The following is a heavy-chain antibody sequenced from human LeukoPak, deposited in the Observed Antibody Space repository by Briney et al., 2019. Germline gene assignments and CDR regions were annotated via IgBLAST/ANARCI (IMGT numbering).Heavy chain of an antibody. V-gene: IGHV3-30-3*01. CDR3: ARDPNPYVEMATIADY. D-gene: IGHD5-24*01. Sequence: GSLRLSCAASGFTFSSYAMHWVRQAPGKGLEWVAVISYDGSNKYYADSVKGRFTISRDNSKNTLYLQMNSLRAEDTAVYYCARDPNPYVEMATIADYWGQGTLVTVSS. CDR2: ISYDGSNK. J-gene: IGHJ4*02. CDR1: GFTFSSYA.